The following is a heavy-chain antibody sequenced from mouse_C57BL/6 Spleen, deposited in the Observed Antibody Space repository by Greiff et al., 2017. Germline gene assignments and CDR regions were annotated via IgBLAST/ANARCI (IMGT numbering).Heavy chain of an antibody. CDR1: GFNIKDDY. J-gene: IGHJ3*01. CDR3: APGTWFAY. Sequence: EVMLVESGAELVRPGASVKLSCTASGFNIKDDYLHWVKQRPEQGLEWIGWIDPENGDTEYASKFQGKATITADTSSNTAYLQLSSLTSEDTAVYYCAPGTWFAYGGQGTLVTGSA. V-gene: IGHV14-4*01. D-gene: IGHD4-1*01. CDR2: IDPENGDT.